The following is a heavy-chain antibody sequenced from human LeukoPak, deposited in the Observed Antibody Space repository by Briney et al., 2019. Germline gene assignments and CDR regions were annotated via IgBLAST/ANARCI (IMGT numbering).Heavy chain of an antibody. CDR1: GGSISSYY. Sequence: SETLSLTCTVSGGSISSYYWSWIRQPPGKGLEWIGYIYYSGSTNYNPSLKSRATISVDTSKNQFSLKLSSVTAADTAVYYCAGDSGSYPHPCWYFDLWGRGTLVTVSS. J-gene: IGHJ2*01. CDR2: IYYSGST. D-gene: IGHD1-26*01. CDR3: AGDSGSYPHPCWYFDL. V-gene: IGHV4-59*01.